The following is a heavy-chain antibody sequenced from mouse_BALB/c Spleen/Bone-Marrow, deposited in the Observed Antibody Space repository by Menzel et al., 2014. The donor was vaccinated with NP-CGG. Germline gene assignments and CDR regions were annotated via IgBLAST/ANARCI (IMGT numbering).Heavy chain of an antibody. CDR2: IYPGNSDT. J-gene: IGHJ4*01. Sequence: VQLQQSGTVLARPGASVKMSCKASGYTFTSYWMHWVKQRPGQGLEWIGAIYPGNSDTSYNQKFKGKAKLTAVTSTSPAYMELSSLTNEDSAVYYCTRYPYYYGSRNYYAMDYWGQGTSVTVSS. D-gene: IGHD1-1*01. V-gene: IGHV1-5*01. CDR1: GYTFTSYW. CDR3: TRYPYYYGSRNYYAMDY.